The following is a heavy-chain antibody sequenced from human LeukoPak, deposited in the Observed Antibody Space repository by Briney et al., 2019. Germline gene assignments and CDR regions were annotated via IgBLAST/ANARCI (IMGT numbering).Heavy chain of an antibody. Sequence: ASVKLSCKASGYTFTGYYMHCVTQAPGPGLEWMGWINPNSGGTNYAQKLQRRVTMTRDTSISTAYMELSRLRSDDTAGYYCARTDSAAGPYYYYYYGMDVWGQGTTVTVSS. CDR3: ARTDSAAGPYYYYYYGMDV. D-gene: IGHD6-13*01. J-gene: IGHJ6*01. CDR2: INPNSGGT. V-gene: IGHV1-2*02. CDR1: GYTFTGYY.